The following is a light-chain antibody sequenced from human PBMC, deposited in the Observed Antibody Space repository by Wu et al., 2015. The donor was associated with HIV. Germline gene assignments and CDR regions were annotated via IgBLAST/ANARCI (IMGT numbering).Light chain of an antibody. V-gene: IGKV3D-20*02. CDR1: QSVTSNY. Sequence: DTLLTQSPGTLSLSPGERATLSCRASQSVTSNYLAWYQQKPGQAPRLLIYATSNRATGIPARFTGSGSGTDFTLTISTLEPEDFAVYYCQQRTKWPLTFGQGTRLEIK. J-gene: IGKJ5*01. CDR2: ATS. CDR3: QQRTKWPLT.